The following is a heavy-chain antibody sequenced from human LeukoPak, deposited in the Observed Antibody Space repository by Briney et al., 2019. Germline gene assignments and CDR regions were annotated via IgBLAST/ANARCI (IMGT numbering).Heavy chain of an antibody. CDR1: GGSISNTNW. V-gene: IGHV4-4*02. Sequence: PSGTLSLTCGVSGGSISNTNWWSWVRQPPGQGLEWIGEISLTGLTHYNPSLKSRVTISVDTSKNQFSLKLSSVTAADTAVYYCARGQGGDIVVVPAAEMATSGFDYWGQGTLVTVSS. D-gene: IGHD2-2*01. CDR3: ARGQGGDIVVVPAAEMATSGFDY. J-gene: IGHJ4*02. CDR2: ISLTGLT.